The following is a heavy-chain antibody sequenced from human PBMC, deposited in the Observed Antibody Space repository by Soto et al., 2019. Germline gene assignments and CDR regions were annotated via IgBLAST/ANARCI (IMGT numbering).Heavy chain of an antibody. V-gene: IGHV3-33*01. D-gene: IGHD3-9*01. CDR1: GFVFRTFR. CDR3: VRDRPNTESLTGYFDT. Sequence: HPGGSLRLSCEASGFVFRTFRMHWVRRAPGKGLEWLATIRFDGSTARYAESVRGRFKISRDNSMNTLYLQLDRLRVEDTAVYYCVRDRPNTESLTGYFDTWGQGTPVTSPQ. J-gene: IGHJ4*02. CDR2: IRFDGSTA.